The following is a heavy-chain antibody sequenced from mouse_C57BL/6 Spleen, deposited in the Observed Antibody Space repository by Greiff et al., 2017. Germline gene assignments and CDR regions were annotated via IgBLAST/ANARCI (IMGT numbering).Heavy chain of an antibody. CDR3: AREDYYGRGFAC. Sequence: VRLVESGAELARPGASVKLSCKASGYTFTSYGISWVKQRTGQGLEWIGEIYPRSGNTYYNEKFKGKATLTADKSSSTAYMELRSLTSEDSAVYFCAREDYYGRGFACWGQGTLVTVSA. V-gene: IGHV1-81*01. CDR1: GYTFTSYG. CDR2: IYPRSGNT. D-gene: IGHD1-1*01. J-gene: IGHJ3*01.